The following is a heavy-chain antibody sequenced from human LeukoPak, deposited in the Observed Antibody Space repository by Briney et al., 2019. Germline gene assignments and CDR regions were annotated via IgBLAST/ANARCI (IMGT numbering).Heavy chain of an antibody. CDR1: GGSISSSS. D-gene: IGHD4-17*01. Sequence: ETPSLTCTVSGGSISSSSYYWGWIRQPPGKGLEWVSSISSNSSYIYYADSVKGRFTISRDNAKNSLYLQMNSLRAEDTAVYYCARDADYGLNWFDPWGQGTLVTVSS. J-gene: IGHJ5*02. CDR2: ISSNSSYI. CDR3: ARDADYGLNWFDP. V-gene: IGHV3-21*01.